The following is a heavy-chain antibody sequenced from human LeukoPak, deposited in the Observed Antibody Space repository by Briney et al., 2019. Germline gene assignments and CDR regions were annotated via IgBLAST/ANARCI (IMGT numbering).Heavy chain of an antibody. V-gene: IGHV4-34*01. Sequence: SETLSLTCAVYGGSFSGYYWSWIRQPPGKGLEWIGEINHSGSTNYNPSLKSRVTISVDTSKNQFSLKLSSVTAADTAVYYCATFNSHDAFDIWGQGTMVTVSS. D-gene: IGHD5-24*01. CDR3: ATFNSHDAFDI. CDR2: INHSGST. CDR1: GGSFSGYY. J-gene: IGHJ3*02.